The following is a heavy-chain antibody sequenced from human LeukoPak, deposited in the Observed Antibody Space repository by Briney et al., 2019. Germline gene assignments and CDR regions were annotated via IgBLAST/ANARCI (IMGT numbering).Heavy chain of an antibody. CDR1: GYTFTIYY. CDR2: INPSGGST. J-gene: IGHJ4*02. CDR3: ATGLAAMDCGGDCYPN. D-gene: IGHD2-21*02. Sequence: ASGKLSCKASGYTFTIYYMHWVRHAPGQGLEWVGVINPSGGSTSYAQKFQGRVTMTRDTSTSTVYMELSSLRSEDTAVYYCATGLAAMDCGGDCYPNWGEGTLVTVSS. V-gene: IGHV1-46*01.